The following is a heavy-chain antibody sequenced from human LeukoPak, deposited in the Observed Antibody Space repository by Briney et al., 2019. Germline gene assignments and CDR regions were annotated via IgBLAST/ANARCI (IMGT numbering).Heavy chain of an antibody. V-gene: IGHV3-15*01. Sequence: GGSLRLSCVASGFTLSSYWMSWVRQAPGKGLEWVGRIRSNSDGGTIDYAAPVKGRFTLSRDDSGNTLYLQMNSLQTEDTAVYYCATDFYDSTWGQGTLVTVSS. CDR3: ATDFYDST. CDR2: IRSNSDGGTI. J-gene: IGHJ5*02. D-gene: IGHD3-22*01. CDR1: GFTLSSYW.